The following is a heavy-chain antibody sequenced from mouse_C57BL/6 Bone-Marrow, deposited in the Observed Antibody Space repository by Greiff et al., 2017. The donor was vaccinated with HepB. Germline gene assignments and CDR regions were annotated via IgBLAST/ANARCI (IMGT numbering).Heavy chain of an antibody. CDR3: ARDLLLFFDY. J-gene: IGHJ2*01. V-gene: IGHV5-16*01. CDR1: GFTFSDYY. D-gene: IGHD2-1*01. CDR2: INYDGSST. Sequence: EVKLVESEGGLVQPGSSMKLSCTASGFTFSDYYMAWVRQVPEKGLEWVANINYDGSSTYYLDSLKSRFIISRDNAKNILYLQMSSLKSEDTATYYCARDLLLFFDYWGQGTTLTVSS.